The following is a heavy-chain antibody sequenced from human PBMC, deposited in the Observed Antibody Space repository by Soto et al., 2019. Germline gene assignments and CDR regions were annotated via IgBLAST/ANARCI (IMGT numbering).Heavy chain of an antibody. V-gene: IGHV3-23*01. CDR1: GFTFSSYA. J-gene: IGHJ4*02. CDR3: AKDSWNGRTTVTTFDY. CDR2: ISGSGGST. D-gene: IGHD4-17*01. Sequence: VQLLESGGGLVQPGGSLRLSCAASGFTFSSYAMSWVRQAPGKGLEWVSAISGSGGSTYYADSVKGRFTISRDNSKNTLYLQMNSLRAEDTAVYYCAKDSWNGRTTVTTFDYWGQGTLVTVSS.